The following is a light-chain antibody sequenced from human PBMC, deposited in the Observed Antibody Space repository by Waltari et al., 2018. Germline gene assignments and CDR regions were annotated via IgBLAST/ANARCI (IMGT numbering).Light chain of an antibody. CDR1: RGSIASDY. J-gene: IGLJ2*01. CDR2: DDD. Sequence: NFMLTQPHSVSESSGKTVTISCTRSRGSIASDYVQWYQQRPGSAPTTVIYDDDLRPSGVPDRFSGSIDGSSNSASLTVSGLKTEDEADYYCQSYDDTTNQVFGGGTKLTVL. CDR3: QSYDDTTNQV. V-gene: IGLV6-57*04.